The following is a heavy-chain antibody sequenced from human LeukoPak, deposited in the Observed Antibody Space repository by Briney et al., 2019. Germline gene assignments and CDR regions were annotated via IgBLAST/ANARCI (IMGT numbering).Heavy chain of an antibody. J-gene: IGHJ4*02. CDR1: GYTFTDYY. CDR3: ARDLRISGLAGIDI. V-gene: IGHV1-2*02. Sequence: ASVKVSCKASGYTFTDYYMHWVRQAPGQRLEWMGWINPNSGGTNYEQKFQGRVTMTRDTSISTAYMELSGLRSDDTAVYFCARDLRISGLAGIDIWGQGTLVTVSP. D-gene: IGHD6-19*01. CDR2: INPNSGGT.